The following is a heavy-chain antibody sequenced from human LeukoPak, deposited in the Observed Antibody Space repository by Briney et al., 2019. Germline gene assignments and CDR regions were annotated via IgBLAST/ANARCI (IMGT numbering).Heavy chain of an antibody. D-gene: IGHD3-16*01. CDR2: ISSSGKTI. CDR3: ARTLGGYFDY. J-gene: IGHJ4*02. Sequence: GGSLRLSCAASGFTFSDYYMSWIRQTPGKGLEWISHISSSGKTIYYTDSVKGRFTISRDNTKNSLDLQMNDLRAEDTAVYYCARTLGGYFDYWGQGTLVTVSS. CDR1: GFTFSDYY. V-gene: IGHV3-11*04.